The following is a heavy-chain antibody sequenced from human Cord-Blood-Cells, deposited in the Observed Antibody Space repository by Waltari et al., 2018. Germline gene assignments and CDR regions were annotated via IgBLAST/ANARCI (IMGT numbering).Heavy chain of an antibody. D-gene: IGHD5-12*01. V-gene: IGHV1-2*04. CDR1: GYTFTGYD. Sequence: QVQLVQSGAEVKKPGASVKVSCKASGYTFTGYDMHWVRQAPGQGLEWMGWINPNRGGTNYAQKFQGWVTMTRDTSISTAYMELSRLRSDDTAVYYCARGAPPGYSGYEYYFDYWGQGTLVTVSS. J-gene: IGHJ4*02. CDR2: INPNRGGT. CDR3: ARGAPPGYSGYEYYFDY.